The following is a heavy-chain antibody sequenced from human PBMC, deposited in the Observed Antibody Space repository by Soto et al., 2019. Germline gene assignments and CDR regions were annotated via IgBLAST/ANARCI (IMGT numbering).Heavy chain of an antibody. D-gene: IGHD3-3*01. J-gene: IGHJ4*02. CDR2: ISYDGSNK. CDR3: GNEHVLRSFVWLFAAGTEIGKIDY. Sequence: QVQLVESGGGVVQPGRSLRLSCAASGFTFSSYGMHWVRQAPGKGLEWVAVISYDGSNKYYAGSVKGRFTISRDNSMNWLHMQTSSRRAEDTAVYYCGNEHVLRSFVWLFAAGTEIGKIDYWGQGTLVTVSS. V-gene: IGHV3-30*18. CDR1: GFTFSSYG.